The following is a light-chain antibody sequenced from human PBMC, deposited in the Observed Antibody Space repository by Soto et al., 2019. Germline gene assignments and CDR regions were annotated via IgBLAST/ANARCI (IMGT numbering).Light chain of an antibody. V-gene: IGKV1-12*01. CDR2: SAS. CDR3: QQANSFPRT. CDR1: QDVSSR. J-gene: IGKJ4*01. Sequence: DIQMTQSPSSVSASVGDRVTITCRASQDVSSRFAWYQQKPGEAPKLLIYSASTLQSGVPSRFLGSGSGTDFTLTISSLQPEDSATYYCQQANSFPRTFGGGTKVEIK.